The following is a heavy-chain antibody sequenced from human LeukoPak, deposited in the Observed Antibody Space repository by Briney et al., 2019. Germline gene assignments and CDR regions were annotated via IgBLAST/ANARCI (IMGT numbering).Heavy chain of an antibody. Sequence: GGXLRLSXAXSGFTLRSYDMSWVRQAPGKGVEGVAATSGSGVNSYYADSVRGRFTICRDNEQNTLYLQMDSLRAEDTALYYCAKEYSGYDFDYWGQGTLVTVSS. D-gene: IGHD5-12*01. CDR1: GFTLRSYD. V-gene: IGHV3-23*01. J-gene: IGHJ4*02. CDR2: TSGSGVNS. CDR3: AKEYSGYDFDY.